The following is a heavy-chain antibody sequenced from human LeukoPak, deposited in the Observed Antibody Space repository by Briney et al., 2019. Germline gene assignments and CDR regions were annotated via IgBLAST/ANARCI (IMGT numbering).Heavy chain of an antibody. V-gene: IGHV3-48*01. CDR1: GFTFSSYS. CDR2: ISSSSSSI. J-gene: IGHJ6*03. Sequence: GGSLRLSCAASGFTFSSYSMNWVRQAPGKGLEWVSYISSSSSSIYYADSVKGRFTISRDNAKNSLYLQMNSLRAEDTAVYYCAREXQLPSSNYYFYMDVWGKGTTVTVSS. CDR3: AREXQLPSSNYYFYMDV. D-gene: IGHD6-6*01.